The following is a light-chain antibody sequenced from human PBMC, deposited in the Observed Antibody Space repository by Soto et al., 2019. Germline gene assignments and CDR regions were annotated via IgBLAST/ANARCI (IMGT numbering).Light chain of an antibody. CDR3: QQYNNWPYT. V-gene: IGKV3-15*01. CDR1: QSVTSD. Sequence: EVVMTQSPATLSVSPGEGATLSCRASQSVTSDLAWYQQKPGQAPRLLIYSASTRATGIPARFSGGGSGSEFTLTIRRLQSEDCAVYYCQQYNNWPYTCGQGTKLEIK. J-gene: IGKJ2*01. CDR2: SAS.